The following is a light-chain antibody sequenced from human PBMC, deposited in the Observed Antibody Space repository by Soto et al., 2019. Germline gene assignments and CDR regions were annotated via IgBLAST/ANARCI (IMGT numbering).Light chain of an antibody. Sequence: QSALTQPASVSGSPGQSITISCTGTSSDVGGYNFVSWYQQYPGKAPKLIIHDVTARPSGVSIRFSGSKSGTTASLTISGLQPEDEADYYCCSYASSTSYVCGTGTKLTVL. J-gene: IGLJ1*01. CDR3: CSYASSTSYV. V-gene: IGLV2-14*01. CDR1: SSDVGGYNF. CDR2: DVT.